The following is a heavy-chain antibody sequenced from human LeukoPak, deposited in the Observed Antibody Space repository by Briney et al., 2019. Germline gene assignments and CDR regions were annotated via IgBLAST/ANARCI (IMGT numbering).Heavy chain of an antibody. CDR3: AREGDGYNLS. CDR2: IIPIFRTA. Sequence: SVKVSCKASGGTFSSYAISWVRQAPGQGLEWMGRIIPIFRTANYAQKFQDRVTINTDESASTAYMELSSLRSDDTAVYYCAREGDGYNLSWGQGTLVTVSS. CDR1: GGTFSSYA. V-gene: IGHV1-69*05. D-gene: IGHD5-24*01. J-gene: IGHJ5*02.